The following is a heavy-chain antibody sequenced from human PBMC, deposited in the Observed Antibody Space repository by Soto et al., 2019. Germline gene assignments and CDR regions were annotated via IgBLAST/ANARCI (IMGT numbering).Heavy chain of an antibody. CDR1: GGSFSGYY. CDR2: INHSGST. D-gene: IGHD4-17*01. J-gene: IGHJ3*02. CDR3: ARRRTTVTARGLRAFDI. Sequence: QVQLQQWGAGLLKPSETLSLTCAVYGGSFSGYYWSWLRQPPGKGLEWIGEINHSGSTNYNPSLKSRVTISVDTSKHQFALKLSSVTAAGTAVYYCARRRTTVTARGLRAFDIWGRGTMVTVSS. V-gene: IGHV4-34*01.